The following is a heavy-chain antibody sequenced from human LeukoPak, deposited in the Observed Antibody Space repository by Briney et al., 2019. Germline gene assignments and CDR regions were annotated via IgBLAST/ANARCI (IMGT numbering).Heavy chain of an antibody. Sequence: SETLSLTCAVSGYAISSGYYWGWIRQPPRKGLEWIGSIYHSGSTYYNPSLKSRVTISVDTSKNQFSLKLSSVTTADTAVYYCARQGFVPSPLDYWGQGTLVTVSS. V-gene: IGHV4-38-2*01. J-gene: IGHJ4*02. CDR1: GYAISSGYY. D-gene: IGHD3-10*01. CDR3: ARQGFVPSPLDY. CDR2: IYHSGST.